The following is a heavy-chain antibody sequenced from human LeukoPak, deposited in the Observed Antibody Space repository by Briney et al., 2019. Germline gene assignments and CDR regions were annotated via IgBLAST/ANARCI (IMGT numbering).Heavy chain of an antibody. J-gene: IGHJ4*02. CDR1: GGSINSYY. CDR3: ARHMCSGGSCYSFDY. Sequence: SETLSLTCTVSGGSINSYYWSWIRQPPGKGLEWIGYIYYSGSTNYNPSLKSRVTISVDTSKNQFSLKLSSVTAADTAVYYCARHMCSGGSCYSFDYWGQGTLVTVSS. V-gene: IGHV4-59*08. CDR2: IYYSGST. D-gene: IGHD2-15*01.